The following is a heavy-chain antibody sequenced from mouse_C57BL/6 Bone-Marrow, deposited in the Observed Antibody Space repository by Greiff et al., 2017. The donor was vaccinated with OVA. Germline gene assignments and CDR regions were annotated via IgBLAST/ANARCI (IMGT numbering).Heavy chain of an antibody. V-gene: IGHV8-12*01. CDR1: GFSLSTSRMG. CDR2: IYWDDDK. J-gene: IGHJ1*03. CDR3: ARMSPCAIWGYFDV. Sequence: QVTLKESGPGILQSSQTLSLTCSFSGFSLSTSRMGVSWIRQPSGKGLEWLAHIYWDDDKRYNPFLKSRLTVSSNTSRDQVFLKITSEVTADTATYYGARMSPCAIWGYFDVWGTGTTVTVSS.